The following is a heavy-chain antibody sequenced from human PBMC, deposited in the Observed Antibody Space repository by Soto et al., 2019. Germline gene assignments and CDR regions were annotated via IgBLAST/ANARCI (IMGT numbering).Heavy chain of an antibody. D-gene: IGHD6-13*01. V-gene: IGHV3-21*04. CDR1: GFTFTSYT. Sequence: GGSLRLSCAASGFTFTSYTMNWVRQAPGKGLEWVSSISSSSDYIYYADSLKGRVTISRDNAKNSLFLDMNSLTGEDTAVYYCARARVYATGPLDFWGQGTLVTVSS. J-gene: IGHJ4*02. CDR3: ARARVYATGPLDF. CDR2: ISSSSDYI.